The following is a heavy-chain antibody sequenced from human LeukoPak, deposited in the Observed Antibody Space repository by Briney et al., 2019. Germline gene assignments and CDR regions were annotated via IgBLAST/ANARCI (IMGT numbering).Heavy chain of an antibody. D-gene: IGHD3-16*02. Sequence: GGSLRLSCAASGFTFSDYYMSWIRQAPGKGLEWVSYISSSGSTIYYADSVKGRFTISRDNAKNPLYLQMNSLRAEDTAVYYCAADGYDYVWGSYRLPPAFDIWGQGTMVTVSS. V-gene: IGHV3-11*01. CDR1: GFTFSDYY. CDR2: ISSSGSTI. CDR3: AADGYDYVWGSYRLPPAFDI. J-gene: IGHJ3*02.